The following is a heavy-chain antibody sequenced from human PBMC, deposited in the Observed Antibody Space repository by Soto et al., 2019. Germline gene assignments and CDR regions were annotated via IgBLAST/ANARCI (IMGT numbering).Heavy chain of an antibody. CDR3: AGTRYDSQYYYYGMDV. Sequence: SQTLSLTCAISGDSVSSNSAAWNWIRQSPSRGLEWLGRTYYRSKWYNDYAVSVKSRITINPDTSKNQFSLQLNSVTPEDTAVYYCAGTRYDSQYYYYGMDVWGQGTTVPVSS. J-gene: IGHJ6*02. V-gene: IGHV6-1*01. D-gene: IGHD5-12*01. CDR1: GDSVSSNSAA. CDR2: TYYRSKWYN.